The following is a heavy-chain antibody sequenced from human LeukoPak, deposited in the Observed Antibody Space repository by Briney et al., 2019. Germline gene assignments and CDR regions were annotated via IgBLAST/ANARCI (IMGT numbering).Heavy chain of an antibody. Sequence: GGSLRLSCAASGFTFTNYAMHWVRQTPGKGLEWVALISSDGSKNIYADPVKGRFTVSRDNSKNTLYLQMNSLRAEDTAVYYCVKGLVQTTMSYSVDYWGQGALVTVSS. CDR1: GFTFTNYA. CDR3: VKGLVQTTMSYSVDY. J-gene: IGHJ4*02. D-gene: IGHD1-1*01. CDR2: ISSDGSKN. V-gene: IGHV3-30*18.